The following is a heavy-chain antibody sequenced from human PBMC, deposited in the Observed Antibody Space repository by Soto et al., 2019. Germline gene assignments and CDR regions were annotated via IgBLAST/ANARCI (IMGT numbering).Heavy chain of an antibody. V-gene: IGHV3-23*01. D-gene: IGHD3-10*01. CDR3: AKDSGSSFGELAWFDP. J-gene: IGHJ5*02. Sequence: PGGSLRLSCAASGFTFSSYAMSWVRQAPGKGLEWVSAISGSGGSTYYADSVKGRFTISRDNSKNTLYLQMNSLRAEDTAVYYCAKDSGSSFGELAWFDPWGRGTLVTLSS. CDR1: GFTFSSYA. CDR2: ISGSGGST.